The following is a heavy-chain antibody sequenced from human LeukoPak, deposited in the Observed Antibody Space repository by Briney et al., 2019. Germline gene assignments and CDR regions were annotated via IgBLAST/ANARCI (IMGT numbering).Heavy chain of an antibody. V-gene: IGHV3-21*04. CDR1: GYTFSSYS. D-gene: IGHD2-2*01. J-gene: IGHJ4*02. CDR3: AKGIVVVPTGGNFDY. Sequence: GGSLRLSCAASGYTFSSYSMNWVRQAPGKGLEWVSSISSSSSYIYYADSVKGRFTISRDNSKNTLYLQMNSLRAEDTAVYYCAKGIVVVPTGGNFDYWGQGTRVTVSS. CDR2: ISSSSSYI.